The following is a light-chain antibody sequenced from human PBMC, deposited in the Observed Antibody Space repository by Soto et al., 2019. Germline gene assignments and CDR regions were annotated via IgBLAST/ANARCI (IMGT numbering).Light chain of an antibody. CDR2: DAS. Sequence: EVVMTQSPASLSASPGERVTLSCRASQNIRSSLAWYQQRPGQAPRLLIYDASTRATGIPPRFSGGGSGTEFTVTISSLQSEDFAVYYCQQRSTWPPFSFGQGTKLEIK. J-gene: IGKJ2*03. V-gene: IGKV3-15*01. CDR1: QNIRSS. CDR3: QQRSTWPPFS.